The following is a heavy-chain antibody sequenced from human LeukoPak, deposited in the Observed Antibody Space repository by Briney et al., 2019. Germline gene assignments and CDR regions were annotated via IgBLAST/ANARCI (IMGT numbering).Heavy chain of an antibody. CDR3: ARPPYCSGGSCYSPIDY. Sequence: GESLKISCQGSGSRFTSYWIGWVRQLPGKGLEWMGIIYPGDSDTRYSPSFQGQVTISADKSISTAYLQWSSLKASDTAMYYCARPPYCSGGSCYSPIDYWGQGTLVTVSS. J-gene: IGHJ4*02. D-gene: IGHD2-15*01. CDR2: IYPGDSDT. CDR1: GSRFTSYW. V-gene: IGHV5-51*01.